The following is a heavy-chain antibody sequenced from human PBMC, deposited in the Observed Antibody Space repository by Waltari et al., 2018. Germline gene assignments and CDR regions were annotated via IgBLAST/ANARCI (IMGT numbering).Heavy chain of an antibody. D-gene: IGHD1-1*01. V-gene: IGHV3-30*01. CDR2: MSPDGGLS. Sequence: QGQLVESGGGVVQPGRSLRPSGAASGFTFRTHVVHWVRQAPGKGLEWLAVMSPDGGLSYYADSVKGRFTISRDNSRNTLFLQMNGLRPDDTAVYFCARDPLPGPPDFFDYWGQGTLVSVSS. J-gene: IGHJ4*02. CDR1: GFTFRTHV. CDR3: ARDPLPGPPDFFDY.